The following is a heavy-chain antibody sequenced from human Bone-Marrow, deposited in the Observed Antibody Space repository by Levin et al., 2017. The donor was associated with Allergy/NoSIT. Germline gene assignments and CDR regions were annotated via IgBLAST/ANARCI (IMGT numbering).Heavy chain of an antibody. CDR2: IKQDGSEK. V-gene: IGHV3-7*01. Sequence: PGESLKISCAASGFTFSIYWMSWVRQAPGKGLEWVANIKQDGSEKHLVDSVKGRFTISRDNAKNSLYLQLNSLRAEDTAVYYCARLDYYDSSQFDSWGQGTLVTVSS. CDR3: ARLDYYDSSQFDS. D-gene: IGHD3-22*01. J-gene: IGHJ4*02. CDR1: GFTFSIYW.